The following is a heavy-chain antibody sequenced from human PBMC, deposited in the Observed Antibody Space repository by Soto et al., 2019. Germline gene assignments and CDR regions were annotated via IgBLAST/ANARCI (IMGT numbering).Heavy chain of an antibody. CDR1: GDSISSGNKY. V-gene: IGHV4-61*01. CDR3: ARDGDGRMTTNPYYYNGMDV. CDR2: VFYTGRA. D-gene: IGHD4-4*01. J-gene: IGHJ6*02. Sequence: PSETLSLTCTVSGDSISSGNKYWSWIRQPPGKGLEWIGYVFYTGRANYNASLKSRVSISLDTSNYQFSLKLSSVTAADTAVYYFARDGDGRMTTNPYYYNGMDVWGPGTTVTVSS.